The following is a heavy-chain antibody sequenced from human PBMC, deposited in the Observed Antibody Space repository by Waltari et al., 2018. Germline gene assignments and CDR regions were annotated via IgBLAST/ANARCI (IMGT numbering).Heavy chain of an antibody. CDR3: GRPRNCNGGSCYFDY. J-gene: IGHJ4*02. D-gene: IGHD2-15*01. CDR1: GYSFTSYW. Sequence: EVQLVQSGAEVKKPGESLKISCKGSGYSFTSYWIGWVRQMPGKGLEWMGIIYPGDSDTRYSPSFQGQVTISADKSISTAYLQGSSLEASDTAMFYCGRPRNCNGGSCYFDYWGQGTLVTVSS. V-gene: IGHV5-51*01. CDR2: IYPGDSDT.